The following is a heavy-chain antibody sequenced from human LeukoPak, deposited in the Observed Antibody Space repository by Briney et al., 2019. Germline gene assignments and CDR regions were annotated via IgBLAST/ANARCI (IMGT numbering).Heavy chain of an antibody. V-gene: IGHV3-30*03. CDR2: ISYDGSNK. CDR1: GFTFSSYG. Sequence: PGGSLRLSCAASGFTFSSYGMHWVRQAPGKGLEWVAVISYDGSNKYYADSVKGRFTISRDNSKNTLYLQMNSLRAEDTAVYYCARRNAGWCCDYWGQGTLVTVSS. J-gene: IGHJ4*02. D-gene: IGHD2-21*01. CDR3: ARRNAGWCCDY.